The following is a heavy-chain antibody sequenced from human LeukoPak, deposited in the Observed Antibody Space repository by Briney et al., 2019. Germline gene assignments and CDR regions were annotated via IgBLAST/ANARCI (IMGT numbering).Heavy chain of an antibody. V-gene: IGHV3-7*03. CDR2: IKQDGSEK. J-gene: IGHJ4*02. CDR3: ARVNYDFWSGYYSV. CDR1: GFTFSSYW. Sequence: GGSLRLSCAASGFTFSSYWMSWVRQAPGKGLEWVANIKQDGSEKYYVDSVKGRFTISRDNAKNSLYLQMNSLRAEDTALYHCARVNYDFWSGYYSVWGQGTLVTVSS. D-gene: IGHD3-3*01.